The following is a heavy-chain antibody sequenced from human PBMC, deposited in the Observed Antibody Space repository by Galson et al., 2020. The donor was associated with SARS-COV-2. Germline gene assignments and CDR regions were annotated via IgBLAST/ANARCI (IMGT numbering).Heavy chain of an antibody. V-gene: IGHV3-30*18. Sequence: GESLKISCAASGFNFNNYGMHWVRQAPGKGLEWVAVISYEGSIKYYADSLRGRFTISRDNSRNTVYLQMNSLMPEDTAVYYCAKCQEFFWAGEGGASDYGGQGTLVTVSS. J-gene: IGHJ4*02. CDR2: ISYEGSIK. CDR3: AKCQEFFWAGEGGASDY. CDR1: GFNFNNYG. D-gene: IGHD3-10*01.